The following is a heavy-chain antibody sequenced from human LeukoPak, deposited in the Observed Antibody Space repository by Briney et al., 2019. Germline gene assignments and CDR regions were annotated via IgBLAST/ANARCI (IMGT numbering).Heavy chain of an antibody. CDR1: GDSITSYF. Sequence: PSETLSLTCTVSGDSITSYFWCWIRQPPGKGLEWIGYVFYIGSTNYNPSLKSRVTISVDTSKNQFSLKLSSVTAADTAVYYCAREAVGYDILTGYYSSFWFDPWGQGTLVTVSS. J-gene: IGHJ5*02. CDR2: VFYIGST. V-gene: IGHV4-59*01. D-gene: IGHD3-9*01. CDR3: AREAVGYDILTGYYSSFWFDP.